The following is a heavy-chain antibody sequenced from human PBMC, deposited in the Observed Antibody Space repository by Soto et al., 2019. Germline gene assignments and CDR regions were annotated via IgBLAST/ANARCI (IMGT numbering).Heavy chain of an antibody. D-gene: IGHD2-2*01. J-gene: IGHJ6*03. CDR3: ARALEYCSSTSCSYYYYYMDV. CDR1: GFTFSSYS. CDR2: ISSSSSTI. Sequence: GGSLRLSCAASGFTFSSYSMNWVRQAPGKGLEWVSYISSSSSTIYYADSVKGRFTISRDNAKNSLYLQMNSLRAEETAVYYCARALEYCSSTSCSYYYYYMDVWGKGTTVTVSS. V-gene: IGHV3-48*01.